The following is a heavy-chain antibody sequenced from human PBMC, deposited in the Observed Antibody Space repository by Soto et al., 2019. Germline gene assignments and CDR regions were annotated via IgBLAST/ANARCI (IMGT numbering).Heavy chain of an antibody. CDR2: INHSGST. CDR1: GGSFIGYY. J-gene: IGHJ5*02. D-gene: IGHD3-3*01. CDR3: ATLGHYDFWSGFRKGNWFDP. V-gene: IGHV4-34*01. Sequence: QVQLQQWGAGLLKPSETVSLTCAVYGGSFIGYYGTWIRQPPGKGLEWIGEINHSGSTNYHPSLKSRVTISADTSKNQFSLRLSSVTAADTAVYCCATLGHYDFWSGFRKGNWFDPWGQGTLVTVSS.